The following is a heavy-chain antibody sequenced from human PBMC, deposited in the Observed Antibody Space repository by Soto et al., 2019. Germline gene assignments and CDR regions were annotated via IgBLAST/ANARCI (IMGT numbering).Heavy chain of an antibody. Sequence: GGSLRLSCAASGFTFSSYWMSWVRQAPGKGLEWVANIKQDGSEKYYVDSVKGRFTISRDNAKNSLYLQMNSLRAEDTAVYYCAREKYRYGYYYGMDVWGQGTTVTVSS. CDR3: AREKYRYGYYYGMDV. CDR2: IKQDGSEK. J-gene: IGHJ6*02. D-gene: IGHD5-18*01. V-gene: IGHV3-7*01. CDR1: GFTFSSYW.